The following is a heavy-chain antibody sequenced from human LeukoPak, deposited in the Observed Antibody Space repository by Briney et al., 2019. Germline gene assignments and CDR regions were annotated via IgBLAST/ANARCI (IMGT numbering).Heavy chain of an antibody. Sequence: PSETLSLTCAVYGGSFSGYYWSWIRQPPGKGLEWIGEINHSGSTNYNPSLKSRVTISVDTSKNQFSLKLSSVTAADTAVYYCARLTMVRGVEGYYFDYSGQGTLVTVSS. CDR1: GGSFSGYY. CDR3: ARLTMVRGVEGYYFDY. V-gene: IGHV4-34*01. CDR2: INHSGST. J-gene: IGHJ4*02. D-gene: IGHD3-10*01.